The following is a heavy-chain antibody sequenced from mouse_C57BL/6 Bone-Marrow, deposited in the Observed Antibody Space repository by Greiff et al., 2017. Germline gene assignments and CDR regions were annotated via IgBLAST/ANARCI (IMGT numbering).Heavy chain of an antibody. CDR3: ARLGLYDGYYDY. J-gene: IGHJ2*01. Sequence: QVQLQQPGAELVKPGASVKLSCKASGYTFTSYWMHWVKQRPGQGLEWIGMIHPNSGSTNYNEKFKSKATPVDKSSSTAYMQLSSLTSEDSAVYYCARLGLYDGYYDYWGQGTTLTVSS. CDR2: IHPNSGST. CDR1: GYTFTSYW. D-gene: IGHD2-3*01. V-gene: IGHV1-64*01.